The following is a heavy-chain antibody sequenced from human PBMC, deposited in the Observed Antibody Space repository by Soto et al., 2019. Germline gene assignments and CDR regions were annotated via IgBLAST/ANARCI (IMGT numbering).Heavy chain of an antibody. CDR2: INAGNGHT. Sequence: QVQLVQSGAEVKKPGASVKVSCKASGYTFSNYLLHWVRQAPGQGLEWMGWINAGNGHTKYSQKFQGRVTFTRDTSATPAYIELSSLRSEDTAVYYCASPSYGSGSYSWGQGTLVTVSS. V-gene: IGHV1-3*01. D-gene: IGHD3-10*01. CDR3: ASPSYGSGSYS. CDR1: GYTFSNYL. J-gene: IGHJ4*02.